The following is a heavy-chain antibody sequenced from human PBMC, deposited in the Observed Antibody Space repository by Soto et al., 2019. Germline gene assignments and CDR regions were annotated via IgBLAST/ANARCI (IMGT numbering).Heavy chain of an antibody. CDR2: INASSGYT. J-gene: IGHJ3*02. CDR3: ARDGAHGGKNGFDI. V-gene: IGHV1-2*02. D-gene: IGHD4-17*01. CDR1: GYTFTSYA. Sequence: GASVKVSCKASGYTFTSYAMHWVRQAPGQRLEWMGWINASSGYTNCAQKFQDRVTMTRDTSISTAYMELSGLTSDDTAVYYCARDGAHGGKNGFDIWGQGTMVTVSS.